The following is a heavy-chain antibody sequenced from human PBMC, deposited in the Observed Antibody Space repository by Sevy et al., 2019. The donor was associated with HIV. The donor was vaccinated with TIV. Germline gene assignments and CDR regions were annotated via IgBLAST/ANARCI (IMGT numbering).Heavy chain of an antibody. D-gene: IGHD6-6*01. CDR3: ARGLAALPGYYYGMDV. V-gene: IGHV3-33*01. CDR2: IWYDGSKK. J-gene: IGHJ6*02. CDR1: GFTFSSYG. Sequence: GGSLRLSCAASGFTFSSYGMHWVRQTPGKELEWVGVIWYDGSKKNYGDSVKGRFTISRDNSKNTLYLQMNSLRAEDTAVYYCARGLAALPGYYYGMDVWGQGTTVTVSS.